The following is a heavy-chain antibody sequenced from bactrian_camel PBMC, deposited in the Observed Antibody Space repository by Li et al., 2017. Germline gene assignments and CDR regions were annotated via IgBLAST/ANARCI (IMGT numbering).Heavy chain of an antibody. Sequence: QVQLVESGGGSVQAGGSLKLSCAVSPYIFTRCGLGWYRQAPGNVRELVSSMDSDGTTIYADSVKGRFTISRDNAKNALYLQMNTLKPEDTAMYYCAADLPIANITILNRMTISRRRTFGYWGQGTQVTVS. CDR1: PYIFTRCG. CDR2: MDSDGTT. J-gene: IGHJ6*01. D-gene: IGHD4*01. V-gene: IGHV3S53*01. CDR3: AADLPIANITILNRMTISRRRTFGY.